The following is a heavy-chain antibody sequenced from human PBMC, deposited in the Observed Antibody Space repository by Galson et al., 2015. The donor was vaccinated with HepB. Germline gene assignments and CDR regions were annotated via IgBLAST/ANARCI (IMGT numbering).Heavy chain of an antibody. CDR1: GGSISSSSYQ. J-gene: IGHJ4*02. V-gene: IGHV4-61*01. Sequence: SETLSLTCTVSGGSISSSSYQWNWIRQPPGTGLEWIGYLYKSGSTNYNPSLWSRVTISLDTSKNQFSLKLRSVTAADTAVYYCASGYDITDFWGQGTLVTVSS. D-gene: IGHD3-22*01. CDR2: LYKSGST. CDR3: ASGYDITDF.